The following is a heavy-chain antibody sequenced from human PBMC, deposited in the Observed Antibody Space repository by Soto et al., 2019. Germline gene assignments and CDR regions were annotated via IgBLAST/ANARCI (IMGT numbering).Heavy chain of an antibody. J-gene: IGHJ4*02. D-gene: IGHD5-12*01. Sequence: GGSLRLSCAASGFTFSSYAMHWVRQAPGKGLEWVAVISYDGSNKYYADSVKGRFTISRDNSKNTLYLQMNSLRAEDTAVYYCARLGGDIVATSWGQGTLVTVSS. CDR2: ISYDGSNK. CDR3: ARLGGDIVATS. CDR1: GFTFSSYA. V-gene: IGHV3-30-3*01.